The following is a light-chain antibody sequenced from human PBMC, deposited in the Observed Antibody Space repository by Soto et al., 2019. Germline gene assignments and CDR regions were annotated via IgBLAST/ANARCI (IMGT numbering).Light chain of an antibody. Sequence: EIVMTQSPATLSVSPGERATLSCRASQSVSSNLAWYQQKPGQAPRLLIYGASTRATGIPARFSGSGSGTEFTLTISSRQSEDFAVYYCQQYNNWPPTTFGGGTKVDIK. CDR2: GAS. V-gene: IGKV3-15*01. J-gene: IGKJ4*01. CDR3: QQYNNWPPTT. CDR1: QSVSSN.